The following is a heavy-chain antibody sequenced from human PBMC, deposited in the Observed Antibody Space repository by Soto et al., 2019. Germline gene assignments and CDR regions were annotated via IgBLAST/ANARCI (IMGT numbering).Heavy chain of an antibody. Sequence: QVQLVQSGAEVKKPGSSVKVSCKASGGTFSSYAISWVRHAPGQGLEWMGGSIPIFGTANYAQKFQGRVTITADKSTSTAYMELSSLRSEDTAVYYCARRDVVVPAHLFDIWGQGTMVTVSS. CDR2: SIPIFGTA. CDR3: ARRDVVVPAHLFDI. D-gene: IGHD2-2*01. V-gene: IGHV1-69*06. CDR1: GGTFSSYA. J-gene: IGHJ3*02.